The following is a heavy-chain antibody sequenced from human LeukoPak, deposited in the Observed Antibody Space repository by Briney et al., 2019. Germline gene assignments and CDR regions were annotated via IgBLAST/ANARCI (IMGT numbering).Heavy chain of an antibody. CDR3: ARGEGGYYYYGMDV. CDR1: GFTFSSYE. Sequence: PGGSLSLSCAASGFTFSSYEMNWVRQAPGKGLEWVSYISSSGSTIYYADSVKGRFTISRDNAKNSLYLQMNSLRAEDTAVYYCARGEGGYYYYGMDVWGKGTTVTVSS. CDR2: ISSSGSTI. V-gene: IGHV3-48*03. D-gene: IGHD1-26*01. J-gene: IGHJ6*04.